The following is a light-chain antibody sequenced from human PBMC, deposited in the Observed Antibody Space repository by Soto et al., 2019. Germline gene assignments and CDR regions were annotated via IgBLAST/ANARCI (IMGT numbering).Light chain of an antibody. Sequence: DIQMTQSPSSLSASVGDRVTITCRASQVIGNYLAWYQQKPGKVPKLLIYGAYTLQSGVPSRFSGSGSGTDFTLTISSLQPEDFAVYFCQQYGGSPYTFGQGTKVDIK. J-gene: IGKJ2*01. CDR1: QVIGNY. V-gene: IGKV1-27*01. CDR2: GAY. CDR3: QQYGGSPYT.